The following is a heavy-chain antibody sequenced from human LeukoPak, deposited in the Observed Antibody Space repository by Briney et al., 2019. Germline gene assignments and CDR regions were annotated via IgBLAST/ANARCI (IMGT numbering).Heavy chain of an antibody. D-gene: IGHD3-10*01. CDR2: ISGSGGST. J-gene: IGHJ3*02. CDR1: GFTFSSYA. Sequence: GGSLRLSCAASGFTFSSYAMSWVRQAPGKGLEWVSAISGSGGSTYYADSVKGRFTISRDNAKNSLYLQMNSLRAEDTAVYYCTTERVLLWFGEHYDAFDIWGQGTMVTVSS. V-gene: IGHV3-23*01. CDR3: TTERVLLWFGEHYDAFDI.